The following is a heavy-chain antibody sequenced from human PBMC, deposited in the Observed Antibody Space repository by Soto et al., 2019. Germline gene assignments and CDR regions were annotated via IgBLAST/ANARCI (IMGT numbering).Heavy chain of an antibody. CDR3: ARDYSNSYGMDV. CDR2: IIPIFGTA. V-gene: IGHV1-69*13. D-gene: IGHD4-4*01. Sequence: VASVKVSCKASGGTFSSYAISWVRQAPGQGLEWMGGIIPIFGTANYAQKFQGRVTITADESTSTAYMELSSLRSEDTAVYYCARDYSNSYGMDVWGQGTTVTVSS. CDR1: GGTFSSYA. J-gene: IGHJ6*01.